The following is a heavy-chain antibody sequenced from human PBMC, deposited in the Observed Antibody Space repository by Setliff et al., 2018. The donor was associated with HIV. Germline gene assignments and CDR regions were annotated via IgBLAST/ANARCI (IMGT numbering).Heavy chain of an antibody. CDR1: GGSISPYY. Sequence: SETLSLTCTVSGGSISPYYWSWIRQPPGNGLEWMAWIPDRGTTNYNPSLKTRVTLSVDTSKNQFSLSLTSVTGADTAVYYCARGGASSKYLDPWGQGTLVTVSS. D-gene: IGHD2-15*01. J-gene: IGHJ5*02. CDR3: ARGGASSKYLDP. CDR2: IPDRGTT. V-gene: IGHV4-59*01.